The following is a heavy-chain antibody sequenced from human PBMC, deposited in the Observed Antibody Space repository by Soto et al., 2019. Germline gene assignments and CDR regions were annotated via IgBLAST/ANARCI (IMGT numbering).Heavy chain of an antibody. J-gene: IGHJ5*02. CDR1: GGSISSGGYS. D-gene: IGHD3-10*01. Sequence: QLQLQESGSGLVKPSQTLSLTCAVSGGSISSGGYSWSWIRQPPGKGLEWIGYIYHSGSTYYNPSLKSRVTISVDRSKSQFSLKLSSVTAADTAVYYCARGPRSGSGSFSGNWFDPWGQGTLVTVSS. V-gene: IGHV4-30-2*01. CDR3: ARGPRSGSGSFSGNWFDP. CDR2: IYHSGST.